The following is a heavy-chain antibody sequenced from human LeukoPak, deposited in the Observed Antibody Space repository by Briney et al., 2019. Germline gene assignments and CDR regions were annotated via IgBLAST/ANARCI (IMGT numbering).Heavy chain of an antibody. D-gene: IGHD1-26*01. V-gene: IGHV4-59*01. J-gene: IGHJ4*02. CDR1: GGSISSYY. CDR3: AREGSGSRFDY. Sequence: SETLSLPCTVSGGSISSYYWSWIRQPPGKGLEWIGYIYYSGSTNYNPSLKSRVTISVDTSKNQFSLKLSSVTAADTAVYYCAREGSGSRFDYWGQGTLVTVSS. CDR2: IYYSGST.